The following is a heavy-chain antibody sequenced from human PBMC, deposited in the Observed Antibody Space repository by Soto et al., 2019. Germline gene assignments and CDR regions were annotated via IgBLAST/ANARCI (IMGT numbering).Heavy chain of an antibody. V-gene: IGHV4-31*03. CDR1: GGSITSGGYY. Sequence: KTSETLSLTCTVSGGSITSGGYYWSWIRQHPGKGLEWLGYIYDSGSTFYNPSLKSRITLSVDTSKNQFSLELSSVTVADTAVYFCARKQAGYFYGIDYWGQGTLVTVSS. CDR2: IYDSGST. D-gene: IGHD3-10*01. J-gene: IGHJ4*02. CDR3: ARKQAGYFYGIDY.